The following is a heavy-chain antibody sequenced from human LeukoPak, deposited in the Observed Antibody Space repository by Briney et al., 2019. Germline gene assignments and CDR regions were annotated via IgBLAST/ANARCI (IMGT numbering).Heavy chain of an antibody. D-gene: IGHD3-22*01. V-gene: IGHV3-33*01. CDR1: GFTFSSYG. Sequence: GRSLRLSCAASGFTFSSYGMHWVRQAPGKGLDWVAVIWYDRSNKYYADSVKGRFTISRDNSKNTLYLLMDSLRAEDTAVYYCARNAYYDSSAYYVDYWGQGTLVSVSS. CDR3: ARNAYYDSSAYYVDY. CDR2: IWYDRSNK. J-gene: IGHJ4*02.